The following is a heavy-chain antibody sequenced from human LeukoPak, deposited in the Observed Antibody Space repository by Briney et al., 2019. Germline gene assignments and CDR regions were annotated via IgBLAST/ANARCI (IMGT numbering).Heavy chain of an antibody. CDR3: ASSLWSGYYAKFDP. J-gene: IGHJ5*02. CDR1: GYSISSGYY. Sequence: SQTRSLTCTLSGYSISSGYYWGWMRQPPGKGLERGGSIYHSRSTYYNPSLKSRVTISVDTSKNQFSLKLSSVTAADTAVYYCASSLWSGYYAKFDPWGQGTLVTVSS. V-gene: IGHV4-38-2*02. D-gene: IGHD3-3*01. CDR2: IYHSRST.